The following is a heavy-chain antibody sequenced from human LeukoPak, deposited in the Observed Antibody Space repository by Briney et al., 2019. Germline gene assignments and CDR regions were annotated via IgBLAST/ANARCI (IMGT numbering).Heavy chain of an antibody. CDR3: ARDVWRVVPALNWFDP. J-gene: IGHJ5*02. V-gene: IGHV4-39*07. CDR2: IYYSGST. D-gene: IGHD2-2*01. CDR1: GGSISSSSYY. Sequence: SETLSLTCTISGGSISSSSYYWGWIRQPPGKGLEWIGSIYYSGSTYYNPSLKSRVTISVDTSKSQFSLKLSSVTAAETAVYYCARDVWRVVPALNWFDPWGQGTLVTVSS.